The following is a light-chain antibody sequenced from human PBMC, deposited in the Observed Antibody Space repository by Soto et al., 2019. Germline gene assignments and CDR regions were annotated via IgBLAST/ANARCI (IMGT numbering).Light chain of an antibody. J-gene: IGKJ1*01. Sequence: DIQMTQSPSSVSASVGDRVTITCRASQGISTWLAWYQQKPGKAPKLLIYAASILQSGVPSRFSGSGTGTDFTRTISSLQPEDFAAFCCQQASRFPRTFGQGTRVEI. CDR3: QQASRFPRT. CDR1: QGISTW. CDR2: AAS. V-gene: IGKV1-12*01.